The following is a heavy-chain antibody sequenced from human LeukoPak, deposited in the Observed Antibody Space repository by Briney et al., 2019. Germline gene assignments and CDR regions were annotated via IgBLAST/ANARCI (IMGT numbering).Heavy chain of an antibody. CDR2: ISYDGSNK. V-gene: IGHV3-30*03. J-gene: IGHJ4*02. CDR1: GFTFSSYS. CDR3: ARARGRYSGSNFDY. D-gene: IGHD1-26*01. Sequence: PGGSLRLSCAASGFTFSSYSMNWVRQAPGKGLEWVAVISYDGSNKYYADSVKGRFTISRDNSKNTLYLQMNSLRAEDTAVYYCARARGRYSGSNFDYWGQGTLVTVSS.